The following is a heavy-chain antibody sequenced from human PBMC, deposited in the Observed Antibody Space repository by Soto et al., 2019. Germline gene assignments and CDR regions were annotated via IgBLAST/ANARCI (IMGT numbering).Heavy chain of an antibody. D-gene: IGHD6-19*01. Sequence: QVKLVQSGGGEVQPGRSLRLSCAASGFTFSTYGMHWVRQAPGKGLEWVALISYDGTNKYYGDSVKGRFTISRDNSKNTFYLQMNSLRAEDMAVYYCAKQFGTGWYYFDHWGQGTLVTVSS. CDR1: GFTFSTYG. CDR2: ISYDGTNK. J-gene: IGHJ4*02. CDR3: AKQFGTGWYYFDH. V-gene: IGHV3-30*18.